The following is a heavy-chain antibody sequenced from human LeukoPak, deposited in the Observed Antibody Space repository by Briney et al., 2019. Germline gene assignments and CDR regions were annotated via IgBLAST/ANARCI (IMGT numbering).Heavy chain of an antibody. CDR1: GFTYSNYA. D-gene: IGHD1-26*01. CDR3: AKSIVNSGTYIPFDY. Sequence: GGSLRLSCAASGFTYSNYAMNWVRQAPGKGLEWVSVISGSGRSTYYADSVKGRFTISRDKSKNSLYLQMNSLRVEDTAIYYCAKSIVNSGTYIPFDYWGQGTLVTVSS. V-gene: IGHV3-23*01. J-gene: IGHJ4*02. CDR2: ISGSGRST.